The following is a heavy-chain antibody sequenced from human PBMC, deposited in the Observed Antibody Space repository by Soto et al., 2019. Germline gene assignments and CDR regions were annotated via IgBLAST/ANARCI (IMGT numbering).Heavy chain of an antibody. V-gene: IGHV3-23*01. Sequence: GVLRLACSASGFIFTNYYLNWVRQAPGKGLEWVSAIAVHDNTYYADSVRGRLTISRDDSTNTVYLQMNRLRLDDTAVYYCAKEARVRSPAGEYFDYWDHGTLVTVSS. CDR1: GFIFTNYY. CDR2: IAVHDNT. D-gene: IGHD3-16*01. CDR3: AKEARVRSPAGEYFDY. J-gene: IGHJ4*01.